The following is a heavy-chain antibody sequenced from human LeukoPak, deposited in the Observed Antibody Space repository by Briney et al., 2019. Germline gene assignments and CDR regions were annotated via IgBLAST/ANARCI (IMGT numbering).Heavy chain of an antibody. Sequence: GGSLRLSCAASGFTFSNAWMSWVRQAPGKGLEWVGRIKSKTDGGTTDYAAPVKGRFTISRDDSKNTLYLQMNSLKTEDTAVYYCTAGFWSGTIGLGYWGQGTLVTVSS. CDR1: GFTFSNAW. CDR3: TAGFWSGTIGLGY. CDR2: IKSKTDGGTT. J-gene: IGHJ4*02. D-gene: IGHD3-3*01. V-gene: IGHV3-15*01.